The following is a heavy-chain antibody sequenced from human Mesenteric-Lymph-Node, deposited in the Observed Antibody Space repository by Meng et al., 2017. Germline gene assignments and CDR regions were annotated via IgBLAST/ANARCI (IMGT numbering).Heavy chain of an antibody. CDR3: ASGTPGRSYCDY. J-gene: IGHJ4*02. V-gene: IGHV1-18*01. CDR1: GYTFGSYG. CDR2: FVNYVDT. Sequence: VHLLQSGPGVKTPGASVRVSCKSSGYTFGSYGSCWVRQAPGQGLEWMGWFVNYVDTYPAPKFQGRVTMTTDTHTNTAFMELRSLTSDDTAVYYCASGTPGRSYCDYWGQGTLVTVSS. D-gene: IGHD2-15*01.